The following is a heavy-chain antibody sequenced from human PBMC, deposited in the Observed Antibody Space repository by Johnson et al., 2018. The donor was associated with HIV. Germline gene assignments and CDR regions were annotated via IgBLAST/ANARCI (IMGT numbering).Heavy chain of an antibody. CDR3: AREKWELRGDAFDI. J-gene: IGHJ3*02. Sequence: VQLVESGGGLVQPGGSLRLSCATSGFTFSSYAMSWVRQAPGKGLEWVSEVSAGGGSTYYADSVKGRFTISRDNSKNSLYLQMNSLRAEDTAVYYCAREKWELRGDAFDIWGQGTMVTVSS. V-gene: IGHV3-23*04. D-gene: IGHD1-26*01. CDR1: GFTFSSYA. CDR2: VSAGGGST.